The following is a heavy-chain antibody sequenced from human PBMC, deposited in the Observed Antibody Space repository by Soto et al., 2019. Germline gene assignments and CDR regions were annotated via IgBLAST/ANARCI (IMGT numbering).Heavy chain of an antibody. D-gene: IGHD3-10*01. CDR2: IYYSGST. CDR1: DGSVSSGSYY. CDR3: ARVWGGAFDI. Sequence: SETLSLTCTVSDGSVSSGSYYWNWIRQPPGKGLEWIGFIYYSGSTHYNPSLQSRVTISVDTSRNQFSLKLSSVTAADTAVYYCARVWGGAFDIWGQGTMVTVSS. J-gene: IGHJ3*02. V-gene: IGHV4-61*01.